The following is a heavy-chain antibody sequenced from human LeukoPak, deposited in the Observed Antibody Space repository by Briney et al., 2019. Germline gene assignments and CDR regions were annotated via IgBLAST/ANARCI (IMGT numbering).Heavy chain of an antibody. CDR2: INHSGST. Sequence: RTSETLSLTCAVYGGSFSGYYWSWIRQPPGKGLEWIGEINHSGSTNYNPSLKSRVTISVDTSKNQFSLKLSSVTAADTAVYYCASHYCSGGSCYSFDYWGQGTLVTVSS. CDR1: GGSFSGYY. J-gene: IGHJ4*02. CDR3: ASHYCSGGSCYSFDY. V-gene: IGHV4-34*01. D-gene: IGHD2-15*01.